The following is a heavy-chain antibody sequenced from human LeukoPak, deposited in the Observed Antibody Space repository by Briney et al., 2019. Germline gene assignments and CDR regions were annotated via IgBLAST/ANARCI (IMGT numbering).Heavy chain of an antibody. CDR1: GGSFSGYY. D-gene: IGHD3-10*01. V-gene: IGHV4-34*01. CDR2: INHSGST. Sequence: SSETLSLTCAVYGGSFSGYYWSWIRQPPGKGLEWIGEINHSGSTNYNPSLKGRVTISVDTSKNQFSLKLSSVTAADTAVYYCARGRNLWFGELWGLWGQGTLVTVSS. J-gene: IGHJ4*02. CDR3: ARGRNLWFGELWGL.